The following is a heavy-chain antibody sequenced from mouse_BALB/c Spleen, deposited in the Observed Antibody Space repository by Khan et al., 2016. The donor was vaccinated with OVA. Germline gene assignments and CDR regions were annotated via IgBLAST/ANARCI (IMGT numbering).Heavy chain of an antibody. J-gene: IGHJ1*01. D-gene: IGHD2-4*01. CDR3: ANLYYDYVSYWDFDV. Sequence: QVQLKESGPGLVAPSQSLSITCTVSGFSLNSYGVSWVRQPPGKGLEWLGVIWGDGTTNYHSALISRLSISKDNSNSQVFLKLHSLQSDDTATYYCANLYYDYVSYWDFDVWGAGTTVTVSS. CDR2: IWGDGTT. V-gene: IGHV2-3*01. CDR1: GFSLNSYG.